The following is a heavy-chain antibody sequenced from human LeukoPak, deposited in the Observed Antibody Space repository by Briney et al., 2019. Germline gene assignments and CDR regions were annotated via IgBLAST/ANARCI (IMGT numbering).Heavy chain of an antibody. J-gene: IGHJ4*02. CDR2: IRAGGST. Sequence: GGALRLSCAASAFTFSTYAMNWVRRAPGKGLEWVSAIRAGGSTSYAGSVKGRFTISRDNSNNTLYLQMNSLRAEDTAVYYCAKKQIVGAAPFDYWGQGTLVTVSS. V-gene: IGHV3-23*01. D-gene: IGHD1-26*01. CDR1: AFTFSTYA. CDR3: AKKQIVGAAPFDY.